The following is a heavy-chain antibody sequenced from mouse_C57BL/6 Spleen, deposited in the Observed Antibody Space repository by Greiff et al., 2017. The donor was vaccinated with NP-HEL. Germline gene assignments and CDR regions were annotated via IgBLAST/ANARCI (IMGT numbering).Heavy chain of an antibody. J-gene: IGHJ2*01. CDR1: GYTFTSYW. Sequence: QVQLKQPGAELVKPGASVKMSCKASGYTFTSYWITWVKQRPGQGLEWIGDIYPGSGSTNYNEKFKSKATLTVDTSSSTAYMQLSSLTSEDSAVYYCARTHYYGSSHFDYWGQGTTLTVSS. D-gene: IGHD1-1*01. V-gene: IGHV1-55*01. CDR3: ARTHYYGSSHFDY. CDR2: IYPGSGST.